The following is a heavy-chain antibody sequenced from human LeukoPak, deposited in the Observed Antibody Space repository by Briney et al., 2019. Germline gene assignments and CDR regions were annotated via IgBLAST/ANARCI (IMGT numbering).Heavy chain of an antibody. D-gene: IGHD3-10*01. CDR1: GGSISSTSYY. Sequence: SETLSLTCTVSGGSISSTSYYCGWIRQPPGKGLEWIGEINHSGSTNYNPSLKSRVTISVDTSKNQFSLKLSSVTAADTAVYYCARGLGLYYYGSGSYRANNWFDPWGQGTLVTVSS. V-gene: IGHV4-39*07. J-gene: IGHJ5*02. CDR3: ARGLGLYYYGSGSYRANNWFDP. CDR2: INHSGST.